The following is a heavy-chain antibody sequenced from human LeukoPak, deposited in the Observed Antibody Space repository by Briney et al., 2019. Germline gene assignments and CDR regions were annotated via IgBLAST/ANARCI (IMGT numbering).Heavy chain of an antibody. V-gene: IGHV3-23*01. CDR2: ISSSGGST. D-gene: IGHD1-7*01. Sequence: GGSLRLSCAASGFTFSTSAISWVRQAPGKGLEWVSAISSSGGSTYYADSVRGRFTISRDNSKNTPFLLMNSLRAEDTAVYSCAKDLPPGTVGFGYWGQGTLVTVSS. CDR1: GFTFSTSA. CDR3: AKDLPPGTVGFGY. J-gene: IGHJ4*02.